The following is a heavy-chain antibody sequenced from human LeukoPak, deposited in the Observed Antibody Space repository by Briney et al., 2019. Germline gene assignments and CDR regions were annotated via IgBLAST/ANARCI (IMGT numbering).Heavy chain of an antibody. J-gene: IGHJ4*02. V-gene: IGHV4-39*01. CDR2: IYYSGNT. D-gene: IGHD5-24*01. CDR3: ARTNRYVENFDY. CDR1: GGXISSSSFY. Sequence: PSETLSLTCTVSGGXISSSSFYWGWIRQPPGKGLEWIGSIYYSGNTYYNPSLKSRVSISVDTSKNQFSLKLSSVTAAGTAVYYCARTNRYVENFDYWGQGSLVTVSS.